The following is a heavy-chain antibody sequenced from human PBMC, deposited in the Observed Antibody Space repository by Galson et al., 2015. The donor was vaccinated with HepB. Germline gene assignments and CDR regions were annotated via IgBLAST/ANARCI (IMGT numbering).Heavy chain of an antibody. Sequence: SLRLSCAASGFSFSSYGMHWVRQAPGKGLEWVPFIRYDGTNEYYADSVKGRFTISRDNSKNTLYLQMNSLRAEDKAVYYCAKESTVTTKNWFDPWGQGTLVTVSS. CDR3: AKESTVTTKNWFDP. J-gene: IGHJ5*02. CDR2: IRYDGTNE. D-gene: IGHD4-17*01. V-gene: IGHV3-30*02. CDR1: GFSFSSYG.